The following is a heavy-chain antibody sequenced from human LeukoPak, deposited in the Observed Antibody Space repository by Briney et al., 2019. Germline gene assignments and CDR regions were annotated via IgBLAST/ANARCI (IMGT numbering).Heavy chain of an antibody. D-gene: IGHD3-16*01. Sequence: GGSLRLSCAASGFTFSSYSMNWVRQAPGKGLEWVSYISSSSSTIYYADSVKGRFTISRDNAKNSLYLQMNSLRAEDTAVYYCAREIPGGATTLDYWGQGTLVTVSS. J-gene: IGHJ4*02. CDR3: AREIPGGATTLDY. CDR2: ISSSSSTI. V-gene: IGHV3-48*01. CDR1: GFTFSSYS.